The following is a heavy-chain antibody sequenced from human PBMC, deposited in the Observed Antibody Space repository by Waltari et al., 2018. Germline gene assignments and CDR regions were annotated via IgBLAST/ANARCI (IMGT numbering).Heavy chain of an antibody. CDR3: ARGLVGG. Sequence: QVQLQQWGAGLFKPSETLSLTCAVYGGSFSGYYWSWIRQPPGKGLEWIGEINHSGSTNYNPSRKSRVTISVDTSKNQFSLKLSSVTAAETAVYYCARGLVGGWGQGTLVTVSS. V-gene: IGHV4-34*01. CDR2: INHSGST. J-gene: IGHJ4*02. CDR1: GGSFSGYY. D-gene: IGHD2-2*01.